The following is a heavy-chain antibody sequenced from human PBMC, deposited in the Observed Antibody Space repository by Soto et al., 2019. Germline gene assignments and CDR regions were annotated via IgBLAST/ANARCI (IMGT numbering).Heavy chain of an antibody. CDR1: GYTFTSYD. D-gene: IGHD2-15*01. Sequence: GASVKVSCKASGYTFTSYDINWVRQATGQGLEWMGWMNPNSGNTGYAQKFQGRVTMTRNTSISTAYMELSSLRSEDTAMYYCARGRRDIVVVVAAGFDPWGQGTLVTVSS. J-gene: IGHJ5*02. V-gene: IGHV1-8*01. CDR2: MNPNSGNT. CDR3: ARGRRDIVVVVAAGFDP.